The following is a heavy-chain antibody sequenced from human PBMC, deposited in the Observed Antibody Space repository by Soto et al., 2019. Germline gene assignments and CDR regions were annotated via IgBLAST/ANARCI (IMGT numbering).Heavy chain of an antibody. CDR3: ARVSNPMGYDSRGYPPLYVHYGMDV. CDR1: GGSISSYY. J-gene: IGHJ6*02. V-gene: IGHV4-59*01. Sequence: SETLSLTCTVSGGSISSYYWSWIRQPPGKGLEWIGYIYYSGGTNYNPSLKSRVTISVDKAKNQVSLVLSSVIAADTAVYYCARVSNPMGYDSRGYPPLYVHYGMDVWGPGTTVTVSS. CDR2: IYYSGGT. D-gene: IGHD3-22*01.